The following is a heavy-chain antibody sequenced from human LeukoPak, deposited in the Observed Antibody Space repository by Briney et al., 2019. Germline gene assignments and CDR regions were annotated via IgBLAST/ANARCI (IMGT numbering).Heavy chain of an antibody. CDR2: ISSDSAYI. J-gene: IGHJ5*02. D-gene: IGHD4-17*01. Sequence: GGSLRLSCAASGFTFSSYSMIWVRQAPGKGLEWVSSISSDSAYIYYADSVKGRFTISGDNAKNSLYLQMNSLRAEDTAVYYCARLGRDYGAEDWFDPWGQGTLVTVSS. CDR3: ARLGRDYGAEDWFDP. V-gene: IGHV3-21*01. CDR1: GFTFSSYS.